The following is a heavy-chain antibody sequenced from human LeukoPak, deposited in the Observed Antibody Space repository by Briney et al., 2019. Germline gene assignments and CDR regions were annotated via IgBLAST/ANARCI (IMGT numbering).Heavy chain of an antibody. CDR2: IYHSGST. CDR1: GYSISSGYY. V-gene: IGHV4-38-2*02. Sequence: SETLSLTCTVSGYSISSGYYWGWIRQPPGKGLEWIGSIYHSGSTYYNPSLKSRVTISVDTSKNQFSLKLSSVTAADTAVYYCARRRRYYSYYYYMDVWGKGTTVTISS. CDR3: ARRRRYYSYYYYMDV. D-gene: IGHD3-3*01. J-gene: IGHJ6*03.